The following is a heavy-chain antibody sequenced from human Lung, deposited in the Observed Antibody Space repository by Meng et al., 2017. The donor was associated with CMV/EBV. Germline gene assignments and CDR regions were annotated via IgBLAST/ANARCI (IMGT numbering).Heavy chain of an antibody. V-gene: IGHV1-2*02. CDR1: GYTFTAHY. D-gene: IGHD7-27*01. Sequence: ASXXVSCKASGYTFTAHYFHWVRQAPGQGLEWMGWIHPHRGDTNYAQQFQGRVTLTRDTFINTGYMELTRLTSDDTAVYYCARDNNWGPDYWGQGTLVTVSS. CDR3: ARDNNWGPDY. J-gene: IGHJ4*02. CDR2: IHPHRGDT.